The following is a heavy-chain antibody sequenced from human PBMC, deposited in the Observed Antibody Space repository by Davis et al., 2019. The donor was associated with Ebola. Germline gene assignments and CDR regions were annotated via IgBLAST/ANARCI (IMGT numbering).Heavy chain of an antibody. V-gene: IGHV4-34*01. CDR3: ARSPDLGLNWFDP. CDR1: GFTFSSYS. CDR2: INYSGST. Sequence: ESLKISCAASGFTFSSYSMTWVRRPPGKGLEWIGEINYSGSTNYNSSLKSRVAISVDTSESQFSLKLTSVTAADTAVYYCARSPDLGLNWFDPWGQGTLVTVSS. J-gene: IGHJ5*02.